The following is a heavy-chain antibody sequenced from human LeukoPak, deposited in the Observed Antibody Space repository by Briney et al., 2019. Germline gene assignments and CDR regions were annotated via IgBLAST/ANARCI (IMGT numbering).Heavy chain of an antibody. V-gene: IGHV3-23*01. CDR1: GFTFSSYA. CDR2: ISGSDGST. J-gene: IGHJ4*02. D-gene: IGHD3-22*01. Sequence: GGSLRLSCAASGFTFSSYAMSWVRQAPGKGLEWVSVISGSDGSTYYADSVKGRFTISRDNSKNTLYLQMNSLRAEDTAVYYCAKNGKGYYDSSYWGQGTLVTVSS. CDR3: AKNGKGYYDSSY.